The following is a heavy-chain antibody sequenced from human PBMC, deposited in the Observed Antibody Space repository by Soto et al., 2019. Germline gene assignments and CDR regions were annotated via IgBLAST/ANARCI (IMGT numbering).Heavy chain of an antibody. Sequence: EVQLLESGGGLVQPGGSLRLSCAASGFTFSSYAMSWVRQAPGKGLEWVSATSGSGGSTYYADSVKGRFTISRDNSKNTLYLQMNSLRAEDTAVYYCAKDLAVAGTGEEWFDPWGQGTLVTVSS. CDR2: TSGSGGST. D-gene: IGHD6-19*01. CDR1: GFTFSSYA. CDR3: AKDLAVAGTGEEWFDP. J-gene: IGHJ5*02. V-gene: IGHV3-23*01.